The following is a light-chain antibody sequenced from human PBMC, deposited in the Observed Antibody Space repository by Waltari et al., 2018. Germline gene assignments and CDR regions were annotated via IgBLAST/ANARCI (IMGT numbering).Light chain of an antibody. CDR3: QQRSNWPRT. V-gene: IGKV3-11*01. Sequence: IVLTQSPATLSWSPGESATLSCRASQSVSSYLAWYQQKPGQAPRLLIYDASNRATGIPARFSGSGSGTDFTLTISSLEPEDFAVYYCQQRSNWPRTFGQGTKVEI. CDR1: QSVSSY. J-gene: IGKJ1*01. CDR2: DAS.